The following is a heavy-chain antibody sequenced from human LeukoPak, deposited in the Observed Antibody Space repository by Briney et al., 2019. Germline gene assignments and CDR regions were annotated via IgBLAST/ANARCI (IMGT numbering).Heavy chain of an antibody. D-gene: IGHD2-2*01. CDR3: APDGDTSCCY. CDR2: ISSSSSTI. CDR1: GGTFSSYA. J-gene: IGHJ4*02. Sequence: VASVKVSCKASGGTFSSYAISWVRQAPGKGLEWVSYISSSSSTIYYADSVKGRFTICRDNAKNSLYLQMNSLRAEDTAVYYCAPDGDTSCCYWGQGTLVTVSS. V-gene: IGHV3-48*01.